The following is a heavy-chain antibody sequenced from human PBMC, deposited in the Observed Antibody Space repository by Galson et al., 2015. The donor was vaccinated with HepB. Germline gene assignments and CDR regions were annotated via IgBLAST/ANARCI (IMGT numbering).Heavy chain of an antibody. CDR1: GFTFNDYA. CDR3: AKDGLGTPDY. CDR2: INWSGGST. D-gene: IGHD7-27*01. V-gene: IGHV3-20*04. J-gene: IGHJ4*02. Sequence: SLRLSCAASGFTFNDYAMSWVRQVPGKGLEWVSGINWSGGSTGYAASVKGRFSISRDNRDNSLYLEMSSLRVEDTALYYCAKDGLGTPDYWGQGTLVTVSS.